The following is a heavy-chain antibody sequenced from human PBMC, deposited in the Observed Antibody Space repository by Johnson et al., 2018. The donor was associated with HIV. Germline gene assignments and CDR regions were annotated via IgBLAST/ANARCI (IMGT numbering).Heavy chain of an antibody. V-gene: IGHV3-30*02. Sequence: VQLVESGGGLVQPGGSLRLSCEASGFTFSSYAMHWVRQAPGKGLEWVAFIRFDGSIEYQRDSVKGRFSISRDNAKNSLHLQMNSLSAEDTAVYYCARFGDMATSFHGFDIWGQGTLVTVSS. CDR2: IRFDGSIE. CDR1: GFTFSSYA. CDR3: ARFGDMATSFHGFDI. D-gene: IGHD5-24*01. J-gene: IGHJ3*02.